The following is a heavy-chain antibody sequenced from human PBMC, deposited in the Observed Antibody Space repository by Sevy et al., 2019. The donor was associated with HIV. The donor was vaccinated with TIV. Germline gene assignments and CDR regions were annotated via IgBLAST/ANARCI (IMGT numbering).Heavy chain of an antibody. CDR1: GGSISSSSYY. J-gene: IGHJ6*02. D-gene: IGHD6-13*01. CDR3: ARQGKYSSSWRIPYYYSYGMDV. CDR2: IYYSGST. V-gene: IGHV4-39*01. Sequence: SETLSLTCTVSGGSISSSSYYWGWIRQPPGKGLEWIGSIYYSGSTYYNPSLKSRVTISVDTSKNQLSLKLSSVTAADTAVYYCARQGKYSSSWRIPYYYSYGMDVWGQGTTVTVSS.